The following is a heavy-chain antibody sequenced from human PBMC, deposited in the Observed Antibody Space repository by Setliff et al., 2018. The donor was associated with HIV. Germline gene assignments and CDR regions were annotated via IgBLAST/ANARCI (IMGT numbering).Heavy chain of an antibody. Sequence: GGSLRLSCAASGFTFSTYGMHWVRQAPGKGLEWLAVIWYDGSNKYYADSVKGRFTISRDNAKRSLYLQMNSLRVEDTAVYYCARDIPPEYPGFDLWGQGTVVTVSS. CDR1: GFTFSTYG. V-gene: IGHV3-33*01. D-gene: IGHD6-6*01. J-gene: IGHJ3*01. CDR2: IWYDGSNK. CDR3: ARDIPPEYPGFDL.